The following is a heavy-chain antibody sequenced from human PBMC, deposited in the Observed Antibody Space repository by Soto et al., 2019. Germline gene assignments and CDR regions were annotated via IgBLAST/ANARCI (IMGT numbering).Heavy chain of an antibody. CDR3: ARDLGYCRSGTCYREWFDP. V-gene: IGHV1-18*01. J-gene: IGHJ5*02. CDR1: GYIFTTHG. Sequence: QVQLVQSGAEVTKPGASVKVSCKASGYIFTTHGISWVRQAPGQGLEWMGWVSGDNGHTNYAQSLQGRVTLTTDTSTNTAYMELRSLRSDDTAVYYCARDLGYCRSGTCYREWFDPWGQGTLVTVSS. D-gene: IGHD2-15*01. CDR2: VSGDNGHT.